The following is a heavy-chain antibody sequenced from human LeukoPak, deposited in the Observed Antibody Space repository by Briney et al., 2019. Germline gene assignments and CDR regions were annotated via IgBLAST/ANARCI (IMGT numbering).Heavy chain of an antibody. CDR3: AREMLAAVAAQS. V-gene: IGHV3-21*01. D-gene: IGHD6-19*01. J-gene: IGHJ5*02. CDR1: GFTFSSYE. Sequence: GGSLRLSCAASGFTFSSYEMNWVRQAPGKGLEWVSSITSSSSYIYYADSVKGRFTISRDNAKNSLYLQMNSLRAEDTAVYYCAREMLAAVAAQSWGQGTLVTVSS. CDR2: ITSSSSYI.